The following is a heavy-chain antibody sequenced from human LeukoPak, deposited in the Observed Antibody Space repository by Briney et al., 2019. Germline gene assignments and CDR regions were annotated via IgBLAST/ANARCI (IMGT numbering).Heavy chain of an antibody. V-gene: IGHV4-4*07. CDR2: IYTSGST. CDR1: GGSISSYY. D-gene: IGHD4-23*01. CDR3: ARDILSEDGGNSDY. J-gene: IGHJ4*02. Sequence: PSETLSLTCTVSGGSISSYYWSWVRQPAGKGLEWIGRIYTSGSTNYNPSLKSRVTMSVDTSKNQFSLKLSSVTAADTAVYYCARDILSEDGGNSDYWGQGTLATVSS.